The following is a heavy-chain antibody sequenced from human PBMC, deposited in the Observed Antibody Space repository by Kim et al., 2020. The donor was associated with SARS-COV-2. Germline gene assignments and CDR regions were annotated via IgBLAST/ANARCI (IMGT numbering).Heavy chain of an antibody. Sequence: SETLSLTCTVSGGSISSSSYYWGWIRQPPGKGLEWIGSIYYSGSTYYNPSLKSRVTISVDTSKNQFSLKLGSVTAADTAVYYCARQAVAGSYFDYWGQGTLVTVSS. D-gene: IGHD6-19*01. V-gene: IGHV4-39*01. CDR1: GGSISSSSYY. CDR3: ARQAVAGSYFDY. J-gene: IGHJ4*02. CDR2: IYYSGST.